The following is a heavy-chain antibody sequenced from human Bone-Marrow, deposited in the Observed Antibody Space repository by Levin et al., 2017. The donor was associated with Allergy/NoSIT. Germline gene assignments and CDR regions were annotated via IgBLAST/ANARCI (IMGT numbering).Heavy chain of an antibody. D-gene: IGHD2-15*01. Sequence: GGSLRLSCAASGFTFSSYAMSWVRQAPGKGLEWVSAISGSGGSTYYADSVKGRFTISRDNSKNTLYLQMNSLRAEDTAVYYCARRQNNCSGGSCYPKNDAFDIWGQGTMVTVSS. CDR3: ARRQNNCSGGSCYPKNDAFDI. CDR1: GFTFSSYA. J-gene: IGHJ3*02. CDR2: ISGSGGST. V-gene: IGHV3-23*01.